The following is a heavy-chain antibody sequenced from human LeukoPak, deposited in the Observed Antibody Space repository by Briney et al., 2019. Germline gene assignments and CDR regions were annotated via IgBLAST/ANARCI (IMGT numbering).Heavy chain of an antibody. J-gene: IGHJ4*02. CDR2: ISSSSSYI. Sequence: GGSLRLSCAASGFTFSSYSMNWVRQAPGKGLEWVSSISSSSSYIYYADSVKGRFTISRDNSKNTLYLQMNSLRAEDTAVYYCARTYSWSLSRFDYWGQGTLVTVSS. D-gene: IGHD3-16*02. CDR3: ARTYSWSLSRFDY. CDR1: GFTFSSYS. V-gene: IGHV3-21*01.